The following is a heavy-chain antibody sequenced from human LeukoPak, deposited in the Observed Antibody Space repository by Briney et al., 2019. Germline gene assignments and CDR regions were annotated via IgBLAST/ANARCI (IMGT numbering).Heavy chain of an antibody. J-gene: IGHJ4*02. CDR3: ARDLLRYTPADIAVAGLDY. Sequence: GGSLRLSCAASGFTFSSYSMNWVRQAPGKGLEWVAVISYDGSNKYYADSVKGRFTISRDNSKNTLYLQMNSLRAEDTAVYYCARDLLRYTPADIAVAGLDYWGQGTLVTVSS. D-gene: IGHD6-19*01. CDR2: ISYDGSNK. CDR1: GFTFSSYS. V-gene: IGHV3-30*03.